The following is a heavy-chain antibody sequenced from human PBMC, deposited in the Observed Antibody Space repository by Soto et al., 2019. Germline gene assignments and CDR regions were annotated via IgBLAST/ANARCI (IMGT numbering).Heavy chain of an antibody. CDR1: GYSFTSYW. D-gene: IGHD1-26*01. CDR3: ARHMVLGATTAYFWMDV. CDR2: IYPGDSDT. Sequence: GESLKISCKASGYSFTSYWIGWVRQMPGKGLEWMGIIYPGDSDTRYSPSFQGQVTISADKSISTAYLQWSSLKASDTAMYYCARHMVLGATTAYFWMDVWGQGTPVTVSS. V-gene: IGHV5-51*01. J-gene: IGHJ6*02.